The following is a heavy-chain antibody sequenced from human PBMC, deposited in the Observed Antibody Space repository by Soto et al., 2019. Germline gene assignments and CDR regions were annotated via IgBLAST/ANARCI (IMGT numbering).Heavy chain of an antibody. CDR2: IYKSATA. CDR3: ARGRYCLTGRCFPNWFDS. D-gene: IGHD2-15*01. J-gene: IGHJ5*01. CDR1: GDSISTVDYF. V-gene: IGHV4-30-4*01. Sequence: SETLSLTCSVSGDSISTVDYFWAWIRQPPGQALEYIGYIYKSATAYYNPSFEGRVAISLDTSKSHFSLNVTSVTAADTAVYFCARGRYCLTGRCFPNWFDSWGQGTLVTVSS.